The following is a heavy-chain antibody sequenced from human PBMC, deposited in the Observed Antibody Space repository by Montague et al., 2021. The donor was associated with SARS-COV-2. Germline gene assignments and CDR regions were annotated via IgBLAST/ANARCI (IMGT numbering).Heavy chain of an antibody. V-gene: IGHV3-30-3*01. CDR3: AGGLLWFGELFY. CDR2: ISDDGSNK. Sequence: SLRLSCAASGFTFSSYAMHWVRQAPGKGLEWVAVISDDGSNKYYXDSVKGRFTISRDNSKNTLYLQMNSLRAEDTAVYYCAGGLLWFGELFYWGQGTLVTVSS. CDR1: GFTFSSYA. D-gene: IGHD3-10*01. J-gene: IGHJ4*02.